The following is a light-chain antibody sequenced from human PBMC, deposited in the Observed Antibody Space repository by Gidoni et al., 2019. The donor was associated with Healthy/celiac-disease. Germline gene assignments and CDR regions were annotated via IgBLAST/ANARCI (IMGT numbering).Light chain of an antibody. Sequence: SYSLTQPPSVSVSPGQTASITCSGDKWGDKYACWYQQKPGQSPVLVIYQDSKRPSGIPERFSGSNSGNTATLTISGTKAMDEADYYCQAWDSSTAVFGGGTKLTVL. CDR3: QAWDSSTAV. CDR1: KWGDKY. J-gene: IGLJ2*01. CDR2: QDS. V-gene: IGLV3-1*01.